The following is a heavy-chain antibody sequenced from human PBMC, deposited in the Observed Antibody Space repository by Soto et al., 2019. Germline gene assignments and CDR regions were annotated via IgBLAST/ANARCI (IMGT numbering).Heavy chain of an antibody. CDR1: GFTFSTYN. Sequence: EVQLVESGGGLVQPGGSLRLSCAASGFTFSTYNMNWVRQAPGKGPEWLSKIGARGRSIYYADSVQGRFTVSGDNAKITLHLQMNGVRAEDLGVYYCARGGCGGGTCYGAPHFWVEGTLVTVSS. CDR3: ARGGCGGGTCYGAPHF. J-gene: IGHJ4*02. CDR2: IGARGRSI. V-gene: IGHV3-48*01. D-gene: IGHD2-15*01.